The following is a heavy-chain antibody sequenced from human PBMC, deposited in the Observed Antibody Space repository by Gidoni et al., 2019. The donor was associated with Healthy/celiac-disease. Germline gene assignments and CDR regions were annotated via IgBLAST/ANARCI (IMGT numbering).Heavy chain of an antibody. J-gene: IGHJ3*02. V-gene: IGHV1-69*01. CDR1: GGTFSSYA. CDR2: IIPIFGTA. D-gene: IGHD3-10*01. Sequence: QVQLVQSGAAVKKPGSSVKVSCKASGGTFSSYAISWVRQAPGQGLEWMGGIIPIFGTANYAQKFQGRVTITADESTSTAYMELSSLRSEDTAVYYCASQDYYGSGSFVAFDIWGQGTMVTISS. CDR3: ASQDYYGSGSFVAFDI.